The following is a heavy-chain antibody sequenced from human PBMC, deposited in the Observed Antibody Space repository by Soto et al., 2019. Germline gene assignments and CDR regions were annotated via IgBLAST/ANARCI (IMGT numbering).Heavy chain of an antibody. CDR2: ISAYNGNT. D-gene: IGHD3-3*01. V-gene: IGHV1-18*01. J-gene: IGHJ4*02. Sequence: GASVKVSCKASGDTFTSYRISWVRQAPGQVLEWMGWISAYNGNTNYAQKLQGRVTMTTDTSTSTAYMELRSLRSDDTAVYYCARGDYNFWSGYSIRPPADYWGQGTLVTVSS. CDR3: ARGDYNFWSGYSIRPPADY. CDR1: GDTFTSYR.